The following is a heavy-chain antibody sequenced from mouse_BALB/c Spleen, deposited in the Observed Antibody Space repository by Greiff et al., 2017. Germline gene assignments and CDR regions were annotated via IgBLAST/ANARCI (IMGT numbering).Heavy chain of an antibody. CDR3: AREYDYDDAVFAY. V-gene: IGHV1-14*01. CDR1: GYTFTSYV. CDR2: INPYNDGT. D-gene: IGHD2-4*01. J-gene: IGHJ3*01. Sequence: EVQLQQSGPELVKPGASVKMSCKASGYTFTSYVMHWVKQKPGQGLEWIGYINPYNDGTKYNEKFKGKATLTSDKSSSTAYMELSSLTSEDSAVYYCAREYDYDDAVFAYWGQGTLVTVSA.